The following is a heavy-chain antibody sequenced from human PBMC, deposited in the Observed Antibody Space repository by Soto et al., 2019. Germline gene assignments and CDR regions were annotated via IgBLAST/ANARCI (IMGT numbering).Heavy chain of an antibody. CDR1: GGSISSGNYY. V-gene: IGHV4-30-4*01. CDR3: ATMGTPATGLYYFDY. D-gene: IGHD2-15*01. Sequence: QVQLQESGPGLVKPSQTLSLTCTVSGGSISSGNYYWSWIRQPPRKGLEWIGFISYSGSAYYNPSLKSRVTISVDTSKNQFSLNLSFVTAADTAVYYCATMGTPATGLYYFDYWGQGTLVTVSS. CDR2: ISYSGSA. J-gene: IGHJ4*02.